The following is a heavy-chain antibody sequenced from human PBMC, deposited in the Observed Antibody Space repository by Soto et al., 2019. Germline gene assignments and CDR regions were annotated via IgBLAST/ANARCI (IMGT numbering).Heavy chain of an antibody. J-gene: IGHJ6*02. CDR3: AHIRGAGAYYYYPMDV. CDR1: GFSLTTPGMC. Sequence: SGPTLVNPRQTLTLTCTFSGFSLTTPGMCVSWIRQPPGKALEWLAVIDWDDDKYYSTSLKTRLSISMDTSKNQVVLEMTNVAPVDTATYYCAHIRGAGAYYYYPMDVWGQGTTVTVSS. V-gene: IGHV2-70*12. D-gene: IGHD3-10*01. CDR2: IDWDDDK.